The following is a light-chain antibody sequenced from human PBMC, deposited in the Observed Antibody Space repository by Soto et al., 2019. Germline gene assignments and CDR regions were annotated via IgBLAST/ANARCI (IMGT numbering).Light chain of an antibody. CDR3: VSYRSGTTLV. Sequence: QSVLTQPASVSGSPGQSISISCTGTSSDVGGYNYVSWYQQHPGKAPKLIIYEVTNRPPGVSNRFSGSKSGNTASLTISGLPAEDEADYYCVSYRSGTTLVLGGGTKLTVL. V-gene: IGLV2-14*01. J-gene: IGLJ3*02. CDR1: SSDVGGYNY. CDR2: EVT.